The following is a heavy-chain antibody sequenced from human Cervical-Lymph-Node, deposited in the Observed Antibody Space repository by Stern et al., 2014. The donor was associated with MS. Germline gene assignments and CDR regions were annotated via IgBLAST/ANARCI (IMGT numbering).Heavy chain of an antibody. CDR2: IYYDGSNR. J-gene: IGHJ1*01. D-gene: IGHD4-23*01. Sequence: VHLVESGGGVVQPGRSLRLSCAASGFTFSSSGMHWVRQAPGKGLEWLAIIYYDGSNRYYADSVKGRFTISRDNSKNTLYLQMNXXXXXXTAVYYCAREGGNTAEYFQHWGQGTLVTV. CDR1: GFTFSSSG. CDR3: AREGGNTAEYFQH. V-gene: IGHV3-33*01.